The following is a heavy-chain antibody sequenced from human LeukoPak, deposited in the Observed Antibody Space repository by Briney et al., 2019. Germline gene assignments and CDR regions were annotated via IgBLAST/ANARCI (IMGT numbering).Heavy chain of an antibody. CDR2: TNNRPKWNT. CDR1: GDTVSSNSAA. J-gene: IGHJ6*02. Sequence: SQTLSLTCPLPGDTVSSNSAASNWLRKTPSRGLEWLGRTNNRPKWNTVYSVSVNRRITINPDTSKNQFSLQLNSVTPEHAAVYYCARGRPHYSAMDVWGQGTTVTVSS. V-gene: IGHV6-1*01. CDR3: ARGRPHYSAMDV. D-gene: IGHD6-6*01.